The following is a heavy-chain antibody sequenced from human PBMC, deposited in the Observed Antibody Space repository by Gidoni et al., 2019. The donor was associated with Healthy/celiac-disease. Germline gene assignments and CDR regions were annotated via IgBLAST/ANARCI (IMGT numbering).Heavy chain of an antibody. Sequence: EVQLVESGGGLVQPGGSLRLSCAASGVTFSSYSMNLVRQAPGKGLDWVSSISSGSSTIYYADSVKGRFTISRDNAKNSLYLQMNSLRDEDTAVYYCARELAYHWYFDLWGRGTLVTVSS. D-gene: IGHD2-2*02. CDR1: GVTFSSYS. CDR3: ARELAYHWYFDL. V-gene: IGHV3-48*02. J-gene: IGHJ2*01. CDR2: ISSGSSTI.